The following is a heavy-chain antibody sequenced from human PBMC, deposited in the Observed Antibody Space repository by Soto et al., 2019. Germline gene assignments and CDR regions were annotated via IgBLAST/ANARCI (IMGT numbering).Heavy chain of an antibody. CDR2: IKSNADGGAT. V-gene: IGHV3-15*01. CDR3: TTAPFSFITLPGTSFLIGMDV. Sequence: PWGSLILSCAASGFTLTKASMSWVRQAPGRGLEWVGHIKSNADGGATDYAAPVKGRFTVSRDDSRNTLYLQLNSLKTEDTAVYYCTTAPFSFITLPGTSFLIGMDVWGQGTTVTVSS. CDR1: GFTLTKAS. J-gene: IGHJ6*02. D-gene: IGHD3-10*01.